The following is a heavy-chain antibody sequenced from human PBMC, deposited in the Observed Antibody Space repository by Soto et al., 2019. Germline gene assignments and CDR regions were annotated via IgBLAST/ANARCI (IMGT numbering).Heavy chain of an antibody. CDR1: GFTFRSYV. J-gene: IGHJ1*01. CDR3: ARGGTTGGLDV. V-gene: IGHV3-30*19. Sequence: QVQLVESGGGVVQPGTSLRVSCVGSGFTFRSYVIHWVRQAPSKGLEWVALTSYDGSDKYYGDSVRGRFTISRDNSRNTVDLQMDSLRLEDTALYYCARGGTTGGLDVWGQGTLVSVSS. D-gene: IGHD3-16*01. CDR2: TSYDGSDK.